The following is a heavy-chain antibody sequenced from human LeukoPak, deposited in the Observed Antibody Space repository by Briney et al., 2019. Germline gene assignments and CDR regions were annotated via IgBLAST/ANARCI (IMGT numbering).Heavy chain of an antibody. Sequence: SETLSLTCTVSGGSISSSNYYWGWIRQPPGKGLEWIGSIYYSGSTYYNPSLKSRVTISVDTSKNQFSLKLSSVTAADTAVYYCARYGDYEPFDYWGQGTLVTVSS. CDR3: ARYGDYEPFDY. D-gene: IGHD4-17*01. V-gene: IGHV4-39*07. CDR1: GGSISSSNYY. J-gene: IGHJ4*02. CDR2: IYYSGST.